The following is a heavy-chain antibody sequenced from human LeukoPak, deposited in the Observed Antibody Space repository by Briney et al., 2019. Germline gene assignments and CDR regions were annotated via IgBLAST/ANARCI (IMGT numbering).Heavy chain of an antibody. D-gene: IGHD6-13*01. CDR1: GASISFYY. CDR3: ALDSSGWSDDSFDI. Sequence: SETLSLTCTVSGASISFYYWSWIRQPPGKGLGWIGYIYYSGSTNYNPSLKSRVTMSIDTSKDHFSLNLNSVTAADTAIYYCALDSSGWSDDSFDIWGQGTMVTVSS. J-gene: IGHJ3*02. CDR2: IYYSGST. V-gene: IGHV4-59*01.